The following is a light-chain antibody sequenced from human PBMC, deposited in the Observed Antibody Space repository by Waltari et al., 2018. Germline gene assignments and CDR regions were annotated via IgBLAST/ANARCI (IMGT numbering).Light chain of an antibody. J-gene: IGKJ1*01. Sequence: DIVMTQSPDSLAVSLGERATINCKSSQSVLYSSDNRNYLAWYQQKQGQPPNLLIYWASTRESGVPDRFSGSGSGTDFTLTISSLQAEDFATYYCQQSYSTPRTFGQGTKVEIK. CDR2: WAS. CDR3: QQSYSTPRT. V-gene: IGKV4-1*01. CDR1: QSVLYSSDNRNY.